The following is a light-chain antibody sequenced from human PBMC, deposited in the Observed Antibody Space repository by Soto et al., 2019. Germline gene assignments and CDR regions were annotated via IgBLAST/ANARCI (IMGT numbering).Light chain of an antibody. J-gene: IGKJ4*02. CDR2: GAS. CDR3: QHYNNWPHT. CDR1: QSVASN. V-gene: IGKV3-15*01. Sequence: DIVMTQSPATLSVSPGERATLSCRASQSVASNLAWYQQRPGPAPRPLIYGASTRATGVPVRFSGSGSGTEFTLAISSLQSEDFAVYYCQHYNNWPHTFGGGNKVEIK.